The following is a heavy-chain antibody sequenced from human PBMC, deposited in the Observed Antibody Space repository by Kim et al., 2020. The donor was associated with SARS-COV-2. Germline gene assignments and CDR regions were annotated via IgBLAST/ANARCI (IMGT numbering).Heavy chain of an antibody. CDR1: GYSFTSYW. CDR2: IDPSDSYT. J-gene: IGHJ4*02. V-gene: IGHV5-10-1*01. D-gene: IGHD4-17*01. CDR3: ASLKVYGDYRGPFDY. Sequence: GESLKISCKGSGYSFTSYWISWVRQMPGKGLEWMGRIDPSDSYTNYSPSFQGHVTISADKSISTAYLQWSSLKASDTAMYYCASLKVYGDYRGPFDYWGQGTLVTVSS.